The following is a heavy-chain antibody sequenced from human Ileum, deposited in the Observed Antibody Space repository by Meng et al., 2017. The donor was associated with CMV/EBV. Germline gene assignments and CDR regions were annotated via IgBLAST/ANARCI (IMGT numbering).Heavy chain of an antibody. Sequence: KPTGYTFTKCAMHWVRLAPGQSLEWMGWINAGSGNTRYSQNFQGRLTITSDTSANTVYMELSRLRSADTAVYFCARITLRDSYPLFEYWGQGTLVTVSS. V-gene: IGHV1-3*01. CDR2: INAGSGNT. CDR1: GYTFTKCA. J-gene: IGHJ4*02. CDR3: ARITLRDSYPLFEY. D-gene: IGHD2-15*01.